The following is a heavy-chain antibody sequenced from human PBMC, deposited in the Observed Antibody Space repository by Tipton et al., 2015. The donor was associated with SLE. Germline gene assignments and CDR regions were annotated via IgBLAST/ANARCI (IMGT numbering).Heavy chain of an antibody. CDR3: ARSGFWKLYYFDS. CDR2: IYHGGST. CDR1: SGSISSGGYS. J-gene: IGHJ4*02. D-gene: IGHD3-3*01. Sequence: TLSLTCAVSSGSISSGGYSWSWIRLPPGKGLEWIGYIYHGGSTYYNPSLKSRVTISVDMSKNHFSLKLSSVTAADTAVYYCARSGFWKLYYFDSWGQGTLVTVSS. V-gene: IGHV4-30-2*01.